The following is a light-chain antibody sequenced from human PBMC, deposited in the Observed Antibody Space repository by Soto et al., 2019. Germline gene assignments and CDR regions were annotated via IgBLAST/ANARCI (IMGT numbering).Light chain of an antibody. CDR3: SSYISSSTYV. V-gene: IGLV2-14*01. CDR1: SSDVGGYNY. CDR2: DVS. Sequence: QSALTQPASVSGSPGQSITSSCTGTSSDVGGYNYVSWYQQHPGKAPKLMIYDVSNRPLGVSNRFSGSKSGNTASLTISGLHADDEPDYYCSSYISSSTYVVGTGTKRTVL. J-gene: IGLJ1*01.